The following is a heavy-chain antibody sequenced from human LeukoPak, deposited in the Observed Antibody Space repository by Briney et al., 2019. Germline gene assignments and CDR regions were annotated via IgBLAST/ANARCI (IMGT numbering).Heavy chain of an antibody. V-gene: IGHV1-8*02. J-gene: IGHJ4*02. CDR2: MNPNSGNT. D-gene: IGHD6-13*01. CDR1: GYTFKNYD. CDR3: ARSYSSSCHY. Sequence: ASVKVSCKASGYTFKNYDINWVRRATGQGLEWMGWMNPNSGNTGYAQKFQGRVTMTRNTSISTAYMELSSLRSEDTAVYYCARSYSSSCHYWGQGTLVTISS.